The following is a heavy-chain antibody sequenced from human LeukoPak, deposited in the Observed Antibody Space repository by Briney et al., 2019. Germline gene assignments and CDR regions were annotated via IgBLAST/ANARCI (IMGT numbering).Heavy chain of an antibody. D-gene: IGHD3-22*01. J-gene: IGHJ4*02. V-gene: IGHV1-2*02. CDR3: VRDWSITHYYDSSGSYYFHY. CDR1: GYTFTGYY. CDR2: INPNSGGT. Sequence: ASVKVSCKASGYTFTGYYMHWVRQAPGQGLEWMGWINPNSGGTNYAQKFQGRVTMTRDTSISTAYMELSRLRSDDTAVYYCVRDWSITHYYDSSGSYYFHYWGQGTLVTVSS.